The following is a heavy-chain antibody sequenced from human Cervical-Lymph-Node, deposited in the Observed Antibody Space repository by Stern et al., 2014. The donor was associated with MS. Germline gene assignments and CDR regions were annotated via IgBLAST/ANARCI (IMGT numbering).Heavy chain of an antibody. CDR2: LYYSGST. D-gene: IGHD3-16*02. CDR1: SGFIGNNY. CDR3: ARAGPYDYIWGNFRHRAFYFDS. V-gene: IGHV4-59*01. Sequence: QVQLQESGPGLVKPSETLSLMCSVSSGFIGNNYWSWIRQPPGKGLEWIGHLYYSGSTYYNPSLKSRFAISLDTSKNQLSLSLSSVPAADTAVYYCARAGPYDYIWGNFRHRAFYFDSWGQGALVTVSS. J-gene: IGHJ4*02.